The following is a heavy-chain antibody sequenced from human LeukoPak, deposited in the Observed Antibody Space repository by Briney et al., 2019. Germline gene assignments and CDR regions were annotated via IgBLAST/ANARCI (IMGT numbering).Heavy chain of an antibody. V-gene: IGHV1-18*01. Sequence: ASVKVSCKASGYAFTTYSISWVRQAPGQGLEWMGWVSAYNGNTYYAQKFQGRVTMTTDTSTTTAYMELRSLTFDDTAIYYCARDPRGGWSNFDFWGQGTLVTVSS. CDR2: VSAYNGNT. CDR1: GYAFTTYS. J-gene: IGHJ4*02. D-gene: IGHD6-19*01. CDR3: ARDPRGGWSNFDF.